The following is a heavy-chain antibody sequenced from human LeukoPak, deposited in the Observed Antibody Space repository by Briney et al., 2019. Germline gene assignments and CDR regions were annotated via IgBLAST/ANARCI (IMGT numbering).Heavy chain of an antibody. D-gene: IGHD2-21*02. CDR3: AREVDCGGACYLHFDY. CDR2: ISGSAGST. Sequence: GGSLRLSCAASRFTFSSYAMSWVRQAPGKGLEWVSTISGSAGSTYYADSVKGRFTISRDNSKNTLFLQMNSLRAEDTAVYYCAREVDCGGACYLHFDYWGQGTLVTVSS. V-gene: IGHV3-23*01. J-gene: IGHJ4*02. CDR1: RFTFSSYA.